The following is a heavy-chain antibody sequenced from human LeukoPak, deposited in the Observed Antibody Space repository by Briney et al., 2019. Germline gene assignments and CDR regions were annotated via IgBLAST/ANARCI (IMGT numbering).Heavy chain of an antibody. CDR1: GFTFSDYW. J-gene: IGHJ4*02. D-gene: IGHD6-13*01. CDR3: KSGGAAPGSFDN. Sequence: GGSLRLSCAASGFTFSDYWMSWVRQAPGKGLEWVANIKYDGDEEYYVDSVKGRFTISRDNAKNSLYLQLNSLRVEDTAVYYCKSGGAAPGSFDNWGQGTLVTVSP. V-gene: IGHV3-7*01. CDR2: IKYDGDEE.